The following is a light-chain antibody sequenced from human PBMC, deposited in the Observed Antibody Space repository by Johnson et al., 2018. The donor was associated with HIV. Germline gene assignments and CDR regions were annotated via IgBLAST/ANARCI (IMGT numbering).Light chain of an antibody. J-gene: IGLJ1*01. Sequence: SVLTQPPSVSAAPGQKVTISCSGSSSNIGKNYVSWYQQLPGTAPKLLIYDNNKRPSGIPDRFSGSKSGTSATLGITGLQTGDEADYYCGTWDSSLSALAFGTGTKVTVL. CDR1: SSNIGKNY. CDR2: DNN. CDR3: GTWDSSLSALA. V-gene: IGLV1-51*01.